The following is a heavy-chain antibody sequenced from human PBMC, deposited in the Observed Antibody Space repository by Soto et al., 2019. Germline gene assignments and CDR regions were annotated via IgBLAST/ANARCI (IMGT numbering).Heavy chain of an antibody. CDR1: GLPFSKAW. Sequence: GSLRLSCAASGLPFSKAWMSWVRQAPGKGLEWVAVIWYDGSNKYYADSVKGRFTISRDNSKNTLYLQMNSLRAEDTAVYYCARDNHYYDSSGYPGYWGQGTLVTVSS. J-gene: IGHJ4*02. V-gene: IGHV3-33*07. CDR3: ARDNHYYDSSGYPGY. CDR2: IWYDGSNK. D-gene: IGHD3-22*01.